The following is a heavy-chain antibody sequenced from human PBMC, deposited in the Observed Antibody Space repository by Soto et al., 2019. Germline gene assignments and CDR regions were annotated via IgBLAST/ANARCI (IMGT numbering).Heavy chain of an antibody. CDR1: GGSFRNYY. D-gene: IGHD3-10*01. CDR2: VNHSGEA. Sequence: QVELQQWGAGLLKPSETLSLTCGVYGGSFRNYYWIWVRQPPGKGLEWSGEVNHSGEATYNPSLQSRVTISLDTSNNHFSLKMTSVTAADTAIYFCTRAGRFPRSGFDPWGQGTQVTVSS. J-gene: IGHJ5*02. V-gene: IGHV4-34*02. CDR3: TRAGRFPRSGFDP.